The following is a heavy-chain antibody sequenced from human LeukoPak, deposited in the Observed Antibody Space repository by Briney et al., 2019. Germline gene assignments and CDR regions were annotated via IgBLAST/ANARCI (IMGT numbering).Heavy chain of an antibody. CDR3: ARDQRGYYDSSGYYCFDY. CDR1: GYTFTSYY. V-gene: IGHV1-46*01. D-gene: IGHD3-22*01. Sequence: ASVKVSCKASGYTFTSYYMHWVRQAPGQGLEWMGIIKPSGGSTSYAQKFQGRVTMTRDTSTSTVYMELSSLRSEDTAVYYCARDQRGYYDSSGYYCFDYWGQGTLVTVSS. CDR2: IKPSGGST. J-gene: IGHJ4*02.